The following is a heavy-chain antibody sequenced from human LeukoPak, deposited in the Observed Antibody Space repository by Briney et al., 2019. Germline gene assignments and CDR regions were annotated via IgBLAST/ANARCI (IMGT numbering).Heavy chain of an antibody. D-gene: IGHD3-10*01. CDR1: GGSISSYY. CDR3: ASSITMVRGVSDGGFDY. Sequence: SETLSLTCTVSGGSISSYYWSWVRQPPGKGLEWIGYIYYSGGSNYNPSLESGGTISVDASKNHFSLKLSSATAADNAVYYCASSITMVRGVSDGGFDYWGQGTLVTVSS. CDR2: IYYSGGS. V-gene: IGHV4-59*01. J-gene: IGHJ4*02.